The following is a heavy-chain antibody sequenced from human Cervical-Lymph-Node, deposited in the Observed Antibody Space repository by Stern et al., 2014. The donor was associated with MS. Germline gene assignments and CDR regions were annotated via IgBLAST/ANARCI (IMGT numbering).Heavy chain of an antibody. CDR1: RFTFRSYG. Sequence: VQLVQSGGGVVQPGTSLRLSCTGSRFTFRSYGIHWVRQAPGTGLEWVSVTSYDGGNRQYADSVKGRFTISRDNSKNTVYLHLNSLRPEDTGVYHCAKDRRGGYNYLYGMDVWGQGTTVTVS. J-gene: IGHJ6*02. D-gene: IGHD5-18*01. V-gene: IGHV3-30*18. CDR3: AKDRRGGYNYLYGMDV. CDR2: TSYDGGNR.